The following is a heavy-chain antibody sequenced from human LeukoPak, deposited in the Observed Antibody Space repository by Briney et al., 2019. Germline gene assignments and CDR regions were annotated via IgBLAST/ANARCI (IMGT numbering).Heavy chain of an antibody. V-gene: IGHV4-59*01. CDR1: GGSISGYY. Sequence: PSETLSLTCTVSGGSISGYYWSWIRQPPGKGLEWIGYIYYSGTTNYNPSLKSRVTISVDTSQNQFSLKLSSVTAADTAVYFCARGSSSSHHPALSWGQGTLVTVSS. CDR2: IYYSGTT. CDR3: ARGSSSSHHPALS. J-gene: IGHJ4*02. D-gene: IGHD6-13*01.